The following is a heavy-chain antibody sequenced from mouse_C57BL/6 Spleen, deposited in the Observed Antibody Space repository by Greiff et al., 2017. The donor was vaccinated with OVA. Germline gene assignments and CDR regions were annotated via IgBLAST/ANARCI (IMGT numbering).Heavy chain of an antibody. J-gene: IGHJ2*01. D-gene: IGHD2-3*01. CDR2: ISSGGSYT. Sequence: VQLKESGGDLVKPGGSLKLSCAASGFTFSSYGMSWVRQTPDKRLEWVATISSGGSYTYYPDSVKGRFTISRDNAKNTLYLQMSSLKTEDTAMYYCARLYDGYPDYWGQGTTLTVSS. CDR3: ARLYDGYPDY. CDR1: GFTFSSYG. V-gene: IGHV5-6*01.